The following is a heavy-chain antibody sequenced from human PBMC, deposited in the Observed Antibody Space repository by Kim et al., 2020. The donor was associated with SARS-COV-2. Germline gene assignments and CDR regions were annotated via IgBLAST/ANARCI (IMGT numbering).Heavy chain of an antibody. V-gene: IGHV1-69*13. CDR2: IIPIFGTA. Sequence: SVKVSCKASGGTFSSYAISWVRQAPGQGLEWMGGIIPIFGTANYAQKFQGRVTITADESTSTAYMELSSLRSEDTAVYYCARDRETYYYDSSGYYASSFDYWGQGTLVTVSS. CDR1: GGTFSSYA. J-gene: IGHJ4*02. D-gene: IGHD3-22*01. CDR3: ARDRETYYYDSSGYYASSFDY.